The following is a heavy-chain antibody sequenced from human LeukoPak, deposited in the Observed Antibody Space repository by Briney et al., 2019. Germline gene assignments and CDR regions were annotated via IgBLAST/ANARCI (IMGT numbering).Heavy chain of an antibody. D-gene: IGHD3-10*01. CDR2: ISSNGGST. Sequence: GGSLRLSCVVSGFTFSSYAMHWVRQAPGKGLEYVSAISSNGGSTYYANSVKGRFTISRDNSKNTLYLQMGSLRVEDTAVYYCARAHGAPLWFGELLSSSFYGMDVWGQGTTVTVSS. J-gene: IGHJ6*02. CDR3: ARAHGAPLWFGELLSSSFYGMDV. V-gene: IGHV3-64*01. CDR1: GFTFSSYA.